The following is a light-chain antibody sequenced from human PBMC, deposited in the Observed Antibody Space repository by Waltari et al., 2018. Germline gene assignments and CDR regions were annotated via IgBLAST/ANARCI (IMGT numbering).Light chain of an antibody. CDR1: SGSVSTSFY. V-gene: IGLV8-61*01. CDR3: VLYMDSGVWV. J-gene: IGLJ3*02. CDR2: STN. Sequence: QTVVTQEPSVSVSPGGTVTLPCALSSGSVSTSFYTSWYQQTPGQAPRTLIYSTNTRLFGVPNRFSGSILGNKAALTIAGAQADDEADYYCVLYMDSGVWVFGGGTKLTVL.